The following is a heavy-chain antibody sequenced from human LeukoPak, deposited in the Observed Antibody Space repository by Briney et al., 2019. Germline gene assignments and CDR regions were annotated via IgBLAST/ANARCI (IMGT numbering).Heavy chain of an antibody. V-gene: IGHV3-21*01. Sequence: ETLSLTCTVSGYSISSGYYWGWIRQPPGKGLEWVSSISSSSSYIYYADSVKGRFTISRDNAKNSLYLQMNSLRAEDTAVYYCARDLGDYDSSGYYLREDYWGQGTLVTVSS. CDR2: ISSSSSYI. J-gene: IGHJ4*02. CDR1: GYSISSGYY. D-gene: IGHD3-22*01. CDR3: ARDLGDYDSSGYYLREDY.